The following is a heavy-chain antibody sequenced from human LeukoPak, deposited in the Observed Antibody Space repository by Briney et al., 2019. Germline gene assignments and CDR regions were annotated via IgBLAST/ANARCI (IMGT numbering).Heavy chain of an antibody. CDR1: GFTFNTYS. Sequence: GGTLGLSCEASGFTFNTYSMNWARQAPGKGLEWVSSIDSSGGYMFYADSVKGRFIISRDNAKDSLYLQMNSLRVEDTAVYYCLRGDRRDYWGQGTLVTVSS. J-gene: IGHJ4*02. CDR3: LRGDRRDY. V-gene: IGHV3-21*06. CDR2: IDSSGGYM.